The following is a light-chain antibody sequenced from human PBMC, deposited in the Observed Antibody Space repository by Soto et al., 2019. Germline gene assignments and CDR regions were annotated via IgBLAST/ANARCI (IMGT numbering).Light chain of an antibody. V-gene: IGKV3-20*01. CDR1: QSVGSS. CDR2: GAS. CDR3: QQYGSSPLT. J-gene: IGKJ5*01. Sequence: EIVLTKSPATLSSSPGERATLSSRASQSVGSSVAWYQQKPGQAPRLLIYGASSRATGIPDRFSGSGSGTDFTLTISRLEPEDFAVYYCQQYGSSPLTFGQGTRLEIK.